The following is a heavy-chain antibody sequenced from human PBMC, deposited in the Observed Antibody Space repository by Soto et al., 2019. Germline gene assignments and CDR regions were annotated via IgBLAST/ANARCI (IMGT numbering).Heavy chain of an antibody. CDR2: IYYSGST. CDR1: GGSISSYY. V-gene: IGHV4-59*01. D-gene: IGHD4-17*01. J-gene: IGHJ5*02. CDR3: ASDYGDYVYNWFDP. Sequence: SETVSLTCTVSGGSISSYYWSWIRQPPGKGLEWIGYIYYSGSTNYNPSLKSRVTISVDTSKNQFSLKLSSVTAADTAVYYCASDYGDYVYNWFDPWGQGTLVTVSS.